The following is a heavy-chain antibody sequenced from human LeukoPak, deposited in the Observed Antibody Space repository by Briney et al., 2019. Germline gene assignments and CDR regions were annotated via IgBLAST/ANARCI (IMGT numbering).Heavy chain of an antibody. CDR2: IYYSGST. CDR1: GGSISSGGYY. J-gene: IGHJ3*02. CDR3: ATPYYDFWSGLRLNDAFDI. D-gene: IGHD3-3*01. Sequence: ASETLSLTCTVSGGSISSGGYYWSWIRQHPGKGLEWIGYIYYSGSTYYSPSLKSRVTISVDTSKNQFSLKLSSVTAADTAVYYCATPYYDFWSGLRLNDAFDIWGQGTMVTVSS. V-gene: IGHV4-31*03.